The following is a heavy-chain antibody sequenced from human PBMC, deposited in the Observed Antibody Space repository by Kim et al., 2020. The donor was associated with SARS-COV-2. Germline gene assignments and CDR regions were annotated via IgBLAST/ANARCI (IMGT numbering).Heavy chain of an antibody. J-gene: IGHJ4*02. Sequence: STYYAESVKGRLTISRENSKNTLYLQMNSLRAEDSAIYYCARSYTSSWFYWGQGTLVIVSS. CDR2: ST. D-gene: IGHD6-13*01. CDR3: ARSYTSSWFY. V-gene: IGHV3-23*01.